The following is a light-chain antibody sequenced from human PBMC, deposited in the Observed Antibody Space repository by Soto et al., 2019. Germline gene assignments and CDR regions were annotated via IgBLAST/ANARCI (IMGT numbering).Light chain of an antibody. J-gene: IGKJ3*01. CDR2: DAS. CDR3: QQLANLTLFT. Sequence: QRPGKPPKLLIYDASTLETGVPSRFSGSGSGTYFTLTITSLQPEDIATYYCQQLANLTLFTFGPGTKVHI. V-gene: IGKV1-33*01.